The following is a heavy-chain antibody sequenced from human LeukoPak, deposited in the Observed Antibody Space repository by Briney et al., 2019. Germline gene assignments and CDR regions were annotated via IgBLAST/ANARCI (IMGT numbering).Heavy chain of an antibody. Sequence: GGSLRLSCAASGFTFSSYEMNWVRQAPGKGLEWVSYISSSGSTIYYADSVKGRFTISRDNAKNSLYLQMNSLRAEETAVYYCAGAPAPYSGYDKDYWGQGTLVTVSS. CDR3: AGAPAPYSGYDKDY. D-gene: IGHD5-12*01. V-gene: IGHV3-48*03. J-gene: IGHJ4*02. CDR1: GFTFSSYE. CDR2: ISSSGSTI.